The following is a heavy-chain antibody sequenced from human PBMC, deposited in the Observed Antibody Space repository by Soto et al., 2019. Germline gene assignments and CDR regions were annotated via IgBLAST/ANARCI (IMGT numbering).Heavy chain of an antibody. CDR2: MNPNSGNT. D-gene: IGHD3-9*01. Sequence: QVQLVQSGAEVKKPGASVKVSCKASGYTFTSYDINWVRQATGQGLEWMGWMNPNSGNTGYPQKFQGRVTMTRNTSISTAYMELSSLRSEDTAVYYCARGRRVPYDILTGYYPYYYYYGMDVWGQGTTVTVSS. J-gene: IGHJ6*02. V-gene: IGHV1-8*01. CDR3: ARGRRVPYDILTGYYPYYYYYGMDV. CDR1: GYTFTSYD.